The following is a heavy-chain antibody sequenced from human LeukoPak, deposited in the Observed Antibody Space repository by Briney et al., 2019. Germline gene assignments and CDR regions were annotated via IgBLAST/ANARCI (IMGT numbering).Heavy chain of an antibody. Sequence: ASVKVSCKVSGYTLTELSMHWVRQAPGKGLEWMGGFDPEDGETIYAQKFQGRVTMTEDTSTDTAYMELSSLRSEDTAVYYCARMAAYYYDSSAAGGVDYWGQGTLVTVSS. J-gene: IGHJ4*02. CDR3: ARMAAYYYDSSAAGGVDY. V-gene: IGHV1-24*01. D-gene: IGHD3-22*01. CDR1: GYTLTELS. CDR2: FDPEDGET.